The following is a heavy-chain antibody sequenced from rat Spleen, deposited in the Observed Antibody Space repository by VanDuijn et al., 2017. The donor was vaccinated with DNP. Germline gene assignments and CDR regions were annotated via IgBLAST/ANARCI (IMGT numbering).Heavy chain of an antibody. CDR3: AKDLQWYAMDA. Sequence: EVQLVESGGGLIQPGRSLKLSCAASGFTFSNYDMAWVRQAPSQGLEWVASVNSGGSSTGYPGSVKGRFTISRDNAENTVYLQMNSLRSEDTATYYCAKDLQWYAMDAWGQGTSVTVSS. D-gene: IGHD1-1*01. CDR1: GFTFSNYD. J-gene: IGHJ4*01. V-gene: IGHV5S23*01. CDR2: VNSGGSST.